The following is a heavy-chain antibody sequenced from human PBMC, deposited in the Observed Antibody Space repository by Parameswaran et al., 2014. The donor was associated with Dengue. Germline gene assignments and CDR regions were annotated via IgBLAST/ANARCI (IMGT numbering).Heavy chain of an antibody. Sequence: WIRQPPGKGLEWIGYIYYSGSTNYNPSLKSRVTISVDTSKNQFSLKLSSVTAADTAVYYCAREWKVFWSGYIKGGAFDIWGQGTMVTVSS. D-gene: IGHD3-3*01. J-gene: IGHJ3*02. CDR3: AREWKVFWSGYIKGGAFDI. V-gene: IGHV4-59*01. CDR2: IYYSGST.